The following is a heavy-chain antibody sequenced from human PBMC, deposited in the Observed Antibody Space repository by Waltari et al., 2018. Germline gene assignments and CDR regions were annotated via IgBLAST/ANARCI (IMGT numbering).Heavy chain of an antibody. CDR1: GGTLRSYA. D-gene: IGHD6-19*01. Sequence: VQLGQSGAEVKKPGSSVKVSCKSSGGTLRSYAIIWVRQAPGQGLEWMGRIIPIFGTANYAQKFQGRVTITADKSTSTAYMELSSLRSEDTDVYYCARVVGAYSSGPLGPEDWGQGTLVTVSS. V-gene: IGHV1-69*08. J-gene: IGHJ4*02. CDR3: ARVVGAYSSGPLGPED. CDR2: IIPIFGTA.